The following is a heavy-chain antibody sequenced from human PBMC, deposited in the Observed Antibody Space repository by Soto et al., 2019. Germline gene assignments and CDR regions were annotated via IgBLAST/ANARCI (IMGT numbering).Heavy chain of an antibody. CDR1: GGSISSYY. CDR3: ARERHSGNYGMDV. Sequence: TSETLSLTCTVSGGSISSYYWSWIRQPPGKGLEWIGYIYYSGSTNYNPSLKSRVTISVDTSKNQFSLKLSSVTAADTAVYYCARERHSGNYGMDVWGLGTTVTVYS. CDR2: IYYSGST. V-gene: IGHV4-59*01. D-gene: IGHD1-26*01. J-gene: IGHJ6*02.